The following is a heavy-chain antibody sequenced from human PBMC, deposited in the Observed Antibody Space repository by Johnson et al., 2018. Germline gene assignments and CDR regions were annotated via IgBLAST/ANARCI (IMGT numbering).Heavy chain of an antibody. J-gene: IGHJ6*03. CDR2: ISYDGSNK. V-gene: IGHV3-30-3*01. CDR3: ARDLHTGGRDWSYYMDV. CDR1: GFTFSSYA. D-gene: IGHD2-8*02. Sequence: QVQLVESGGGVVQPGRSLRLSCAASGFTFSSYAMHWVRQAPGKGLEWVAVISYDGSNKYYADSVKGRFTISRDNSKNTLYLQMNSLRAEDTAVYYCARDLHTGGRDWSYYMDVWGKGTTVTVSS.